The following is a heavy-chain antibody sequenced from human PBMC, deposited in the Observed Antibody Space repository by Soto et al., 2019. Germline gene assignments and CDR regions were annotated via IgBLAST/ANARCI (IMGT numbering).Heavy chain of an antibody. V-gene: IGHV4-39*01. D-gene: IGHD3-3*02. CDR3: EGQSLALRNHNRFGR. CDR2: IFYRGSS. CDR1: GDTFISCDFY. Sequence: SETLSLTCSVSGDTFISCDFYWGWDRQPTRKGLEWIGSIFYRGSSYYNPALMRRVSISVDTSKNQSFLRLRSVTAADTALYYFEGQSLALRNHNRFGRWGQGIMVTVYS. J-gene: IGHJ5*02.